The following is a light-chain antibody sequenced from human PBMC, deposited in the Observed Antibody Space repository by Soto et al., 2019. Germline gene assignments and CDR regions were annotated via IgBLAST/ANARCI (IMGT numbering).Light chain of an antibody. Sequence: EIVLTQSPATLPLSPGERATLSCRASQSVNSHLAWYQQRPGQAPRLLIYGASSRATGIPDRVSGSGSGTDFTLIISRLEPEDFALYYCQQYGNSPPLTFGGGTKVEIK. V-gene: IGKV3-20*01. J-gene: IGKJ4*01. CDR3: QQYGNSPPLT. CDR1: QSVNSH. CDR2: GAS.